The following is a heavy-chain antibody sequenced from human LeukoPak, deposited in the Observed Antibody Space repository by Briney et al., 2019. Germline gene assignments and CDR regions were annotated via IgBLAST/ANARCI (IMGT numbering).Heavy chain of an antibody. V-gene: IGHV4-59*01. CDR1: GGSISSYY. CDR2: IYYSGST. CDR3: ARMRRHYYDSSGYPLLMYYFDY. D-gene: IGHD3-22*01. Sequence: SEALSLTCTVSGGSISSYYWSWIRQPPGKGLEWIGYIYYSGSTNYNPSLKSRVTISVGTSKNQFSLKLSSVTAADTAVYYCARMRRHYYDSSGYPLLMYYFDYWGQGTLVTVSS. J-gene: IGHJ4*02.